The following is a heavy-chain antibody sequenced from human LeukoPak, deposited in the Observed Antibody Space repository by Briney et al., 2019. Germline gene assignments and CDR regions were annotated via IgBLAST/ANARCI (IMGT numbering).Heavy chain of an antibody. D-gene: IGHD3-10*01. Sequence: PSETLSLTCTVSGGSINGSYWSWIRQPPGKGLEWIGYIHYSGSTIYNPSLKSRVIISVDTSKNQFSLKLSSVTAADTAVYYCASVRRGFGESSKYYAYYYMGVWGKGTTVTISS. V-gene: IGHV4-59*08. CDR3: ASVRRGFGESSKYYAYYYMGV. J-gene: IGHJ6*03. CDR2: IHYSGST. CDR1: GGSINGSY.